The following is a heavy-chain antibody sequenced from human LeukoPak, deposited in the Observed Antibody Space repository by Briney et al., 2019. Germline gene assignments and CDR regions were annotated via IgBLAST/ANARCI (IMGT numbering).Heavy chain of an antibody. CDR3: ARVRVGATNWFDP. J-gene: IGHJ5*02. CDR2: IYSGGST. CDR1: GFTVSSNY. Sequence: GGSLRLSCAASGFTVSSNYMSWVRQAPGKGLEWVSVIYSGGSTYYADSVKGRFTISRDNAKNSLYLQMNSLRAEDTAVYYCARVRVGATNWFDPWGQGTLVTVSS. V-gene: IGHV3-53*01. D-gene: IGHD1-26*01.